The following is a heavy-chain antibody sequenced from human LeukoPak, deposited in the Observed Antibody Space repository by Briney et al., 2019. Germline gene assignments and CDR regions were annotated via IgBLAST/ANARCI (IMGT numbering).Heavy chain of an antibody. J-gene: IGHJ4*02. CDR1: GGSFSGYY. CDR3: ARGSEDYTFDY. Sequence: PSETLSLTCAVYGGSFSGYYWSWIRQPPGKGLEWIGEINHSGSTNYNPSLKSRVTISVDTSKNQFSLKLSSVTAADTAVYYCARGSEDYTFDYWGQGTLVTVSS. CDR2: INHSGST. V-gene: IGHV4-34*01. D-gene: IGHD4-11*01.